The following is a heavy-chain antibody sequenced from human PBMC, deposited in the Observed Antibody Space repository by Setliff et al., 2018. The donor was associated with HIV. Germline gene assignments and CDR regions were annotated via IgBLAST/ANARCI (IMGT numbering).Heavy chain of an antibody. CDR2: IYTSGST. J-gene: IGHJ4*02. CDR1: GGSISSGSYY. V-gene: IGHV4-61*09. Sequence: SETLSLTCTVSGGSISSGSYYWSWIRQPAGKGLEWIGHIYTSGSTNYNPSLKSRVTISVDTSTNQFSLKLSSVTAADTAVYYCARGRRSSGWYVYHWGQGTLVTRLL. D-gene: IGHD6-19*01. CDR3: ARGRRSSGWYVYH.